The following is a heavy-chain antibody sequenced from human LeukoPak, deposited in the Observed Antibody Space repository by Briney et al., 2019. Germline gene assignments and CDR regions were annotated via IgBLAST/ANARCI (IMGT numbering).Heavy chain of an antibody. CDR3: ARCGVGVAAAAANC. J-gene: IGHJ4*02. D-gene: IGHD6-13*01. CDR2: ISSGGDYT. Sequence: GGSLRLSCAASEFTFSSCGMSWVRQAPGKGLEWVSSISSGGDYTYYADSVKDRFTISRDNSKNSLYLQMNSLRAEDTAVYYCARCGVGVAAAAANCWGQGTLLTVSS. CDR1: EFTFSSCG. V-gene: IGHV3-23*01.